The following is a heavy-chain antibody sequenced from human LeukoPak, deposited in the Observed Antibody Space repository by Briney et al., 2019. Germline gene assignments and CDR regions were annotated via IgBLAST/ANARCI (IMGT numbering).Heavy chain of an antibody. CDR3: ARFDILTGYSLGAFDI. CDR1: GYTFTGYY. J-gene: IGHJ3*02. CDR2: INPNSGGT. Sequence: ASVKVSCKASGYTFTGYYMHWVRQAPGQGLEWMGWINPNSGGTNYAQKFQGRVTMTRDTSISTAYMELSRPRSDDTAVYYCARFDILTGYSLGAFDIWGQGTMVTVSS. D-gene: IGHD3-9*01. V-gene: IGHV1-2*02.